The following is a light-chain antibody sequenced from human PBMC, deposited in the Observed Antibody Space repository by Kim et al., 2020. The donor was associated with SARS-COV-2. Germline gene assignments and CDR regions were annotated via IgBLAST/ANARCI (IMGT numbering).Light chain of an antibody. CDR1: QSVGSN. CDR2: GAS. Sequence: EIVMTQSPATLSVSPGERATLSCRASQSVGSNLAWYQQKPGQAPRLLLYGASTRATGIPARFSGSGSGTEFTLTISSLQSEDFALYFCQQYNNWPRTFGQGTKVDIK. V-gene: IGKV3-15*01. CDR3: QQYNNWPRT. J-gene: IGKJ1*01.